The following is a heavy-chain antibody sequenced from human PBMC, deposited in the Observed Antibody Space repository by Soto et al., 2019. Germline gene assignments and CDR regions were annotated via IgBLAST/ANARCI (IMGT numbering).Heavy chain of an antibody. CDR1: GYSFSSYW. D-gene: IGHD1-7*01. V-gene: IGHV5-10-1*01. Sequence: PGESLKISFKGPGYSFSSYWISWVRLMHGKGLECMGRIDPRDSYTNYSPSFQGHVTISVDNSSSTAYLQWSSLKASDTARYYCAREKSELELFTCLDPGRQGTLVTVSS. J-gene: IGHJ5*02. CDR2: IDPRDSYT. CDR3: AREKSELELFTCLDP.